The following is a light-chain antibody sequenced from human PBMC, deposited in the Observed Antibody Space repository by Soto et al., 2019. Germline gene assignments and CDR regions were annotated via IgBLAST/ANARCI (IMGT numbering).Light chain of an antibody. CDR1: QDITNH. J-gene: IGKJ2*01. Sequence: DIQMTQSPSSLSASVGDRVTITCQARQDITNHLNWYQQKPGKAPNLLIYDASNFETGVPSRFSGSGSGTDCTFTISSLQPEDFAAYYCQHNHNYMYTFGQGTNLEI. CDR3: QHNHNYMYT. CDR2: DAS. V-gene: IGKV1-33*01.